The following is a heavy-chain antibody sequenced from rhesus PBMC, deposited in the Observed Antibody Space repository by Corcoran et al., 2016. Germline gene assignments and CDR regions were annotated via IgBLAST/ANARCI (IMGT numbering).Heavy chain of an antibody. CDR3: AREGGSWRFDY. CDR1: GFTFSDYY. D-gene: IGHD6-25*01. V-gene: IGHV3-59*01. Sequence: EVQLVESGGGLAKPGGSLRLSCAASGFTFSDYYMHWVRRASGKGLEWVSRIRNGGGSTWYADSVKGRFTISRENAKNTLYLQMNSLRAEDTAVYYCAREGGSWRFDYWGQGVLVTVSS. CDR2: IRNGGGST. J-gene: IGHJ4*01.